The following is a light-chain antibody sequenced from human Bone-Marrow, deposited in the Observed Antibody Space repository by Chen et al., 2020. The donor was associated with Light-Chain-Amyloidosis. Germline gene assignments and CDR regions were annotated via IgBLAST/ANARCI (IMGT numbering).Light chain of an antibody. V-gene: IGKV3-20*01. Sequence: EIVSTQSPGTLSLSPGERATLSCRASQSVSSNFLAWYQQKPGQAPGLLIYDASSRATGIPDRFSGSGSGTDFTLTISRLEPEDFAVHYCQQYGSTPLTFGGGTKVEIK. CDR2: DAS. J-gene: IGKJ4*01. CDR1: QSVSSNF. CDR3: QQYGSTPLT.